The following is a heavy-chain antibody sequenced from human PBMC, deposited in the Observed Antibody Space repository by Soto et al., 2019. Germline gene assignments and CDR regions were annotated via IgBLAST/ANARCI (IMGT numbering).Heavy chain of an antibody. V-gene: IGHV4-39*01. Sequence: SETLSLTCTVSGGSISSSSYYWGWIRQPPGKGLEWIGSIYYSGSTYYNPSLKSRVTISVDTSKNQFSLKLSSVTAADTAVYYCARTHLIPFYTLLHLYFDYWGQGTLVTVSS. CDR3: ARTHLIPFYTLLHLYFDY. CDR2: IYYSGST. D-gene: IGHD2-2*02. J-gene: IGHJ4*02. CDR1: GGSISSSSYY.